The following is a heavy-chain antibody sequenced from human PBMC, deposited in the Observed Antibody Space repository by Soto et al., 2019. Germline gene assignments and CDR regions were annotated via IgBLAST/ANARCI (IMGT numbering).Heavy chain of an antibody. CDR2: ISYDGSNK. Sequence: PGGSLRLSCAACGFTLSSYGMHWVRQAPGKGLEWVAVISYDGSNKYYADSVKGRFTISRDNSKNTLYLQMNSLRAEDTAVYYCAKAEGYYGSGSYPDYYYGMDVWGQGTTVTVSS. CDR3: AKAEGYYGSGSYPDYYYGMDV. J-gene: IGHJ6*02. V-gene: IGHV3-30*18. D-gene: IGHD3-10*01. CDR1: GFTLSSYG.